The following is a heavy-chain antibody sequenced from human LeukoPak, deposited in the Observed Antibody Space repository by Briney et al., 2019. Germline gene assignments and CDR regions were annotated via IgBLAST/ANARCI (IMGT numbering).Heavy chain of an antibody. J-gene: IGHJ4*02. Sequence: GGSLRLSCAASGFTFSSYSMNWVRQAPGKGLEWVSAISGSGGSTYYADSVKGRFTISRDNSKNTLYLQMNSLRAEDTAVYYCAKRWGSGSPSFDYWGQGTLVTVSS. D-gene: IGHD3-10*01. V-gene: IGHV3-23*01. CDR1: GFTFSSYS. CDR3: AKRWGSGSPSFDY. CDR2: ISGSGGST.